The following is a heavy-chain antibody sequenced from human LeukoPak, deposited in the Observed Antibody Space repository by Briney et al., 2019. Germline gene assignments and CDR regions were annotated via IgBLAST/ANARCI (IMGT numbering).Heavy chain of an antibody. J-gene: IGHJ4*02. V-gene: IGHV3-23*01. CDR3: AGRGSGSYFDF. CDR1: GFTFSTYG. CDR2: ISGSGSST. Sequence: EAGGSLRLSCSASGFTFSTYGMSWVRQAPGKGLEWVSTISGSGSSTYYADSVKGRFTISRDNSKNTLYLQMNSLRAEDTAVYYCAGRGSGSYFDFWGQGTLVTVSS. D-gene: IGHD3-10*01.